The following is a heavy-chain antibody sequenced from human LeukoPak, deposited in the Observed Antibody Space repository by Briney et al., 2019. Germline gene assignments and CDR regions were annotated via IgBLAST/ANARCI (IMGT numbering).Heavy chain of an antibody. V-gene: IGHV3-48*03. CDR3: ARLRGGYNLY. J-gene: IGHJ4*02. CDR1: GFTFSDYE. D-gene: IGHD5-24*01. CDR2: ISSSGGTI. Sequence: PGGSLRLSCAASGFTFSDYEINWVRQAPGKGLEWVSYISSSGGTIYYADSVKGRFTIYRDNAKNSLYLQMNSLRVEDTGIYYCARLRGGYNLYWGQGTLVTVSS.